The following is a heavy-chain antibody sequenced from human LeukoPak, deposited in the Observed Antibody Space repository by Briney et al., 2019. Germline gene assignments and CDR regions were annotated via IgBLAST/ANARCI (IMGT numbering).Heavy chain of an antibody. CDR1: GGSISSYY. CDR2: INHSGST. Sequence: SETLSLTCTVSGGSISSYYWSWIRQPPGKGLEWIGEINHSGSTNYNPSLKSRVTISVDTSKNQFSLKLSSVTAADTAVYYCARANDYGDPLPRYMDVWGKGTTVTVSS. J-gene: IGHJ6*03. CDR3: ARANDYGDPLPRYMDV. V-gene: IGHV4-34*01. D-gene: IGHD4-17*01.